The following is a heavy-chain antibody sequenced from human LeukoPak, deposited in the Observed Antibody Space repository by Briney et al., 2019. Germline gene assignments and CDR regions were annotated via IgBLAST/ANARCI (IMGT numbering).Heavy chain of an antibody. Sequence: GGSLRLSCAASGFTFSSYGMHWVRQAPGKGLEWVAVISYDGSNKYYADSVKGRFTISRDNSKNTLYLQMNSLRAEDTAVYYCARERRGGDAFDIWGQGTMVTVSA. J-gene: IGHJ3*02. CDR2: ISYDGSNK. V-gene: IGHV3-30*03. D-gene: IGHD3-10*01. CDR3: ARERRGGDAFDI. CDR1: GFTFSSYG.